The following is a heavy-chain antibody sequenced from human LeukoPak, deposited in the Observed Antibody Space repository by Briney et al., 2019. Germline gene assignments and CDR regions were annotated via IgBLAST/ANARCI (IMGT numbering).Heavy chain of an antibody. V-gene: IGHV1-69*04. Sequence: SVKVSCKASGGTFSSYAISWVRQAPGQGLEWMGSIIPILGIANYAQKFQGRVTITADKSTSTAYMELSSLRSEDTAVYYCAREGAYSSSFYYYYGMDVWGQGTTVTASS. CDR2: IIPILGIA. D-gene: IGHD6-13*01. CDR3: AREGAYSSSFYYYYGMDV. CDR1: GGTFSSYA. J-gene: IGHJ6*02.